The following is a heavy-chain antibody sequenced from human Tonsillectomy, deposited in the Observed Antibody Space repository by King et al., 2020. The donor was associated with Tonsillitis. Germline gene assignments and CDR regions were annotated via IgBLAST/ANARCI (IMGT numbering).Heavy chain of an antibody. CDR2: ITWDGSDT. CDR1: GFTFGDYA. D-gene: IGHD3-16*01. V-gene: IGHV3-43*01. Sequence: EVQLVESGGGVVQPGGSLRLSCAASGFTFGDYAMHWVRQAPGKGLEWVSVITWDGSDTYYADSVKGRFTISRDNSKDSLYLQMNSLRTEDSALYYCASGRWGYYYSGMDVWGQGTTVTVSS. J-gene: IGHJ6*02. CDR3: ASGRWGYYYSGMDV.